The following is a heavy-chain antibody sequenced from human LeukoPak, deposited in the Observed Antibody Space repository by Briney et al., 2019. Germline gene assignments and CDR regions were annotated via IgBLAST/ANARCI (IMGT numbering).Heavy chain of an antibody. CDR3: AIGPPDYDFWSGLDY. J-gene: IGHJ4*02. CDR2: TRNKANSYTT. V-gene: IGHV3-72*01. CDR1: GFTFSDLY. D-gene: IGHD3-3*01. Sequence: GGSLRLSCAASGFTFSDLYMDWVPQAPGKGLERVGRTRNKANSYTTEYAASVKGRFTTSRDDSKNSLYLQMNSLNTEDTAVYYCAIGPPDYDFWSGLDYWGQGTLVTVSS.